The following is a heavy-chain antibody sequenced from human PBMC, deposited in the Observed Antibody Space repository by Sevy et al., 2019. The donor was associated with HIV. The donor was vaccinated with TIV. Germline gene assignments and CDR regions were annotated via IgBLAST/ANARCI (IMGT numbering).Heavy chain of an antibody. CDR2: ISASGGST. CDR3: AEKGRDGPYY. CDR1: GFTFSSYA. Sequence: GGSLRLSCAVSGFTFSSYAMAWVRQAPGKGLEWVSAISASGGSTYYADSVKGRFTISRDNSKNTLYLKMNSLRAEDTAVYYCAEKGRDGPYYWGQGTLVTVSS. V-gene: IGHV3-23*01. D-gene: IGHD1-26*01. J-gene: IGHJ4*02.